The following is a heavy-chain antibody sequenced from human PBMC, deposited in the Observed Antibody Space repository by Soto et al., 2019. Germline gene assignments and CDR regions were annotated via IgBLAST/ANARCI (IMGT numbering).Heavy chain of an antibody. CDR3: GKGGRQWLVTSDFNY. D-gene: IGHD6-19*01. J-gene: IGHJ4*02. Sequence: VQLVESGGGVVQPGRSLRLSCAASGFTFSDYAMHWVRQAPGKGLEWVAVVSHDGRNTHYAVSVKGRFTISRDSSKTLVPLDMTSMSAEDAAVYYCGKGGRQWLVTSDFNYWGQGALVTVSS. V-gene: IGHV3-30*18. CDR2: VSHDGRNT. CDR1: GFTFSDYA.